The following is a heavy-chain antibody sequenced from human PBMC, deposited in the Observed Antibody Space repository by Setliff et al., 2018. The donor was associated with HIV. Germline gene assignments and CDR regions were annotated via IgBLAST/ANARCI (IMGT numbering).Heavy chain of an antibody. J-gene: IGHJ3*02. CDR1: GYTFTGYY. CDR2: INPNSGGT. CDR3: ASEGVWGGSTSAIGDAFDI. Sequence: ASVKVSCKASGYTFTGYYMHWVRQAPGQGLEWMGRINPNSGGTNYAQKFQGRVTMTRDTSISTAYMELSRLRSDDTAVYYCASEGVWGGSTSAIGDAFDIWGQGTMVTVSS. V-gene: IGHV1-2*06. D-gene: IGHD2-2*01.